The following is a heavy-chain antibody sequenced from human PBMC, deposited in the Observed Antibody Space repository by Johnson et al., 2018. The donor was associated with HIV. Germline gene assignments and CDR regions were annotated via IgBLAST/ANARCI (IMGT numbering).Heavy chain of an antibody. D-gene: IGHD4-23*01. V-gene: IGHV3-11*04. Sequence: YADSVKGRFTISRDNAKNSLYLQINSLRAEDTAVYYCARRTVVTPGAFDIWGQGTMVTVSS. CDR3: ARRTVVTPGAFDI. J-gene: IGHJ3*02.